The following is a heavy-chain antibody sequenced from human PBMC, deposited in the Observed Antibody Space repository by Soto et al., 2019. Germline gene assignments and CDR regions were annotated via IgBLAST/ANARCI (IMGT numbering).Heavy chain of an antibody. Sequence: QVQLQESGPGLVKPSETLSLTCTVSGGSINSYYWSWIRQPPGKGLEWIGYIYYSGSTNYNPSLKSRVTISVDTSKNQFSLKLSSVTAADTAVYYCARGRGDTAMAWYYWGQGTLVTVSS. CDR1: GGSINSYY. CDR3: ARGRGDTAMAWYY. J-gene: IGHJ4*02. CDR2: IYYSGST. V-gene: IGHV4-59*01. D-gene: IGHD5-18*01.